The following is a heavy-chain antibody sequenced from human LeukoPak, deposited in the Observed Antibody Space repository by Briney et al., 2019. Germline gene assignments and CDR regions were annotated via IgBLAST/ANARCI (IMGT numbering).Heavy chain of an antibody. CDR2: IKSKTDGGTT. J-gene: IGHJ4*02. Sequence: PGGSLRLSCAASGFTFSNAWMSWVRQAPGKGLEWVGRIKSKTDGGTTDYAAPVKGRFTISRDDSKNTLYLQMNSLKTEDTAVYYCTTVGYSDQLLFFVSVFDYWGQGTLVTVSS. V-gene: IGHV3-15*01. CDR3: TTVGYSDQLLFFVSVFDY. D-gene: IGHD2-2*01. CDR1: GFTFSNAW.